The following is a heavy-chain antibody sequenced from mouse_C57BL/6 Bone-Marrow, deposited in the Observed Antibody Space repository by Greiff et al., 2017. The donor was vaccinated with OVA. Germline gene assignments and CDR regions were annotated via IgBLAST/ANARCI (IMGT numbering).Heavy chain of an antibody. J-gene: IGHJ2*01. CDR2: IYPGDGDT. CDR1: GYAFSSSW. V-gene: IGHV1-82*01. Sequence: QVQLQQSGPELVKPGASVKISCKASGYAFSSSWMNWVKQRPGKGLEWIGRIYPGDGDTNYNGKFKGKATLTADKSSSTAYMQLSSRTSEDSAVYFCARGGCLRSDYFDYWGQGTTLTVSS. D-gene: IGHD1-1*01. CDR3: ARGGCLRSDYFDY.